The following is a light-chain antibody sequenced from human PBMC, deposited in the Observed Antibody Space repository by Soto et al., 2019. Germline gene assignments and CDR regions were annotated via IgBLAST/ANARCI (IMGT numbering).Light chain of an antibody. Sequence: QSALTQPASVSGSPGQSITISCTGTSSDIGGYNYVSWYQQHPGKAPKLIIFEVSNRPSGVSNRFSASKSGSTASLTISGLQAEDEGDFYCSSYTRRSTWVFGRGTKLTVL. CDR2: EVS. J-gene: IGLJ3*02. V-gene: IGLV2-14*01. CDR3: SSYTRRSTWV. CDR1: SSDIGGYNY.